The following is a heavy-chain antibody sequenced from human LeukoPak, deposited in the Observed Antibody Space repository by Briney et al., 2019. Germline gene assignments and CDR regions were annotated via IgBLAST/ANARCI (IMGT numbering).Heavy chain of an antibody. J-gene: IGHJ3*02. D-gene: IGHD3-22*01. V-gene: IGHV4-59*11. Sequence: SETLSPTCTVSGGSISSHYWSWIRQPPGKGLEWIGYIYYSGSTNYNPSLKSRVTISVDTSKNQFSLKLSSVTAADTAVYYCASYYDDAFDIWDQGTMVTVSS. CDR1: GGSISSHY. CDR2: IYYSGST. CDR3: ASYYDDAFDI.